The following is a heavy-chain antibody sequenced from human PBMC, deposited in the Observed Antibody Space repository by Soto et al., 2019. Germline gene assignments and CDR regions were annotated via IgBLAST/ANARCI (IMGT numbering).Heavy chain of an antibody. D-gene: IGHD3-10*01. Sequence: VGSLRLSCAASGFTFSSYGMHWVRQAPGKGLEWVAVISYDGSNKYYADSVKGRFTISRDNSKNTLYLQMNSLRAEDTAVYYCAKGSRITMVRGVKGMDVWGQGTTVTVSS. CDR2: ISYDGSNK. J-gene: IGHJ6*02. CDR1: GFTFSSYG. CDR3: AKGSRITMVRGVKGMDV. V-gene: IGHV3-30*18.